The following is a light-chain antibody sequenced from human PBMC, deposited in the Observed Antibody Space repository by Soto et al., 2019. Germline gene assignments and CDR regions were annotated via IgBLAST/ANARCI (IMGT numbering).Light chain of an antibody. CDR2: LNSDGSH. J-gene: IGLJ3*02. V-gene: IGLV4-69*01. Sequence: QSVLTQSPSASASLGASVKLTCTLSSGHSSDAIAWHQQQPEKGARYLMKLNSDGSHSKGDGIPDRFSGSSSGAERYLTISSLQSEDAADYYCQTWGTGIPCVFGGGTKLTVL. CDR3: QTWGTGIPCV. CDR1: SGHSSDA.